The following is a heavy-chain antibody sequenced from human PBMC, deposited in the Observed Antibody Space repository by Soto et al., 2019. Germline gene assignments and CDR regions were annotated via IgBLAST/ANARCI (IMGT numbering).Heavy chain of an antibody. Sequence: QVQLVASGGGVVQPGRSLRLSCAASGFTFSSYGMHWVRQAPGKGLEWVAVIWYDGSNKYYADSVKGRFTISRDNSKNTLYLQMNSLRAEDTAVYYCARGLYSSSSIIVYWGQGTLVTVSS. V-gene: IGHV3-33*01. CDR2: IWYDGSNK. CDR3: ARGLYSSSSIIVY. D-gene: IGHD6-6*01. CDR1: GFTFSSYG. J-gene: IGHJ4*02.